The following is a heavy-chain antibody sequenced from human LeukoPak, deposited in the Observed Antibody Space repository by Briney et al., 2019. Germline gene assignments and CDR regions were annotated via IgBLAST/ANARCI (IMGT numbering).Heavy chain of an antibody. V-gene: IGHV4-59*01. CDR1: GGSNSSYY. Sequence: SETLSLTCTVSGGSNSSYYWSWIRQPPGKGLEWIGYIYYSGSTNYNPSLKSRVTISVDTSKNQFSLKLSSVTAADTAVYYCARDGSRVGSAFDIWGQGTMVTVSS. J-gene: IGHJ3*02. CDR3: ARDGSRVGSAFDI. CDR2: IYYSGST. D-gene: IGHD1-26*01.